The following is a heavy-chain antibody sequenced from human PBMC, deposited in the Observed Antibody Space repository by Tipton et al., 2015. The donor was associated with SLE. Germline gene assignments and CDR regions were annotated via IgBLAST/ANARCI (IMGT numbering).Heavy chain of an antibody. J-gene: IGHJ6*03. D-gene: IGHD2-21*01. CDR1: GGFFSGYY. V-gene: IGHV4-34*01. CDR3: AVILGYYMDV. CDR2: INHSGST. Sequence: TLSLTCAVYGGFFSGYYWSWIRRPPGKGLEWIGEINHSGSTNYNPSLKSRVTISVDTSKNQFSLKLSSVTAADTAVYYCAVILGYYMDVWGKGTTVTVSS.